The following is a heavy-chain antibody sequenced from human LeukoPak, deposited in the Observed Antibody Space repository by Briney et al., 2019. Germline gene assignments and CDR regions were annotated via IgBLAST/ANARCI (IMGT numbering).Heavy chain of an antibody. CDR2: FSAYNGNT. V-gene: IGHV1-18*01. CDR1: GYTFTSFG. D-gene: IGHD5-24*01. CDR3: ARPQEEDGYNYNWAFDY. Sequence: ASGKVSCKASGYTFTSFGISGVRQAPGQGLEWMGWFSAYNGNTNYAQKLQGRVTMTTDTSTSTAYMELRSLRSDDTAVYYCARPQEEDGYNYNWAFDYWGQGTLVTVSS. J-gene: IGHJ4*02.